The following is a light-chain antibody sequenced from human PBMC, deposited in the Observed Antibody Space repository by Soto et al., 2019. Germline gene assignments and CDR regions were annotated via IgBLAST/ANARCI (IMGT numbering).Light chain of an antibody. CDR1: QSVSKY. CDR2: GAS. V-gene: IGKV3-20*01. Sequence: EIVLTQSPGTLSLSPGERATLSCRASQSVSKYLAWYQQKPGQAPRLLISGASGRDTGIPVRFSSGGSETDFTLTISSLEPEDFAVYYCQHYGTSWWTFGQGTKVDIK. J-gene: IGKJ1*01. CDR3: QHYGTSWWT.